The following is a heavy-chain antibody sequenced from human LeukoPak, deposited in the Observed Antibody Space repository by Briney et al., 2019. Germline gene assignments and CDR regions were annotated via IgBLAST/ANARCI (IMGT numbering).Heavy chain of an antibody. Sequence: GGSLRLSCAASGFTVSSNYMTWVRQAPGKGLEWVSVIYSGGSTYYADSVKGRFTVSRDNSKNTLYLQMNSLRAEDTAVYYCAREQWPGRKFDYWGQGTLVTVSS. CDR1: GFTVSSNY. CDR3: AREQWPGRKFDY. J-gene: IGHJ4*02. D-gene: IGHD6-19*01. V-gene: IGHV3-53*01. CDR2: IYSGGST.